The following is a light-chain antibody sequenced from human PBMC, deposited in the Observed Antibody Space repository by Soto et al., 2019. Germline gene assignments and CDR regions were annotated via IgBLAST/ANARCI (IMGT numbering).Light chain of an antibody. J-gene: IGLJ2*01. CDR2: QDT. Sequence: SYELTQPPSVSVSPGQTASITCSGDKLGDKFTCWYQQKPGQSPVLLIYQDTRRPSGIPERFSGSNSGNTTTLTISGTQAMDEADYYCQAWDIVSDVVFGGGTKLTVL. CDR3: QAWDIVSDVV. CDR1: KLGDKF. V-gene: IGLV3-1*01.